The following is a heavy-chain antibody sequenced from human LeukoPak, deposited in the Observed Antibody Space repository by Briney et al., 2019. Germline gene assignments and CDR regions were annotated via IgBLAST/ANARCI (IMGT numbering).Heavy chain of an antibody. CDR2: ISAYNGNT. CDR1: GYTFSSDG. CDR3: ATQYCSSTTCYPYWVDY. J-gene: IGHJ4*02. V-gene: IGHV1-18*01. D-gene: IGHD2-2*01. Sequence: ASVKVSCKASGYTFSSDGISWVRQAPGQGLEWMGWISAYNGNTNYAQKLQGRVTMTTDTSTSTAYMELRSLRSDDTAAYYCATQYCSSTTCYPYWVDYWGQGTLVTVSS.